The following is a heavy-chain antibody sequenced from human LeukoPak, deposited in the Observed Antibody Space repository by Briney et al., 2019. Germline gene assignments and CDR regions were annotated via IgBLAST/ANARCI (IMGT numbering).Heavy chain of an antibody. CDR3: ARVARDGYLAYYFDY. D-gene: IGHD5-24*01. Sequence: SETLSLTCAVSGGSISTYYWSCIRQPPGKGPEWIAYIHSTGSTNYNPSLKSRVTISADTSKNQFSLTLRLVTAADTAVYYCARVARDGYLAYYFDYWGQGILVTVSS. CDR2: IHSTGST. J-gene: IGHJ4*02. CDR1: GGSISTYY. V-gene: IGHV4-59*01.